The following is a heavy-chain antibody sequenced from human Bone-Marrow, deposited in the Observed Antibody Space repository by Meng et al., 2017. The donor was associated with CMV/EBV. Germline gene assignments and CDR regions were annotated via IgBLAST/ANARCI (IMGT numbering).Heavy chain of an antibody. CDR3: ARGGSRFGEFFVLFDY. J-gene: IGHJ4*02. D-gene: IGHD3-10*01. V-gene: IGHV1-69*12. Sequence: VQTWQSGAEVKRPGASVKVSGKAPGGNFSSYAISWVRQAPGQGLEWMGGIIPIFGTANYAQKFQGRVTITADESTSTAYMELSSLRSEDTAVYYCARGGSRFGEFFVLFDYWGQGTLVTVSS. CDR2: IIPIFGTA. CDR1: GGNFSSYA.